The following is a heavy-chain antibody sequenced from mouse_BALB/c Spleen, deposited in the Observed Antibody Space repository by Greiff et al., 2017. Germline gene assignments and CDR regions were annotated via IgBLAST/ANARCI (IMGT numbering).Heavy chain of an antibody. V-gene: IGHV1S137*01. J-gene: IGHJ3*01. CDR3: ASHYYGSSSFAY. CDR1: GYTFTDYA. Sequence: QVQLKESGAELVRPGVSVKISCKGSGYTFTDYAMHWVKQSHAKSLEWIGVISTYYGDASYNQKFKGKATMTVDKSSSTAYMELARLTSEDSAIYYCASHYYGSSSFAYWGQGTLVTVSA. D-gene: IGHD1-1*01. CDR2: ISTYYGDA.